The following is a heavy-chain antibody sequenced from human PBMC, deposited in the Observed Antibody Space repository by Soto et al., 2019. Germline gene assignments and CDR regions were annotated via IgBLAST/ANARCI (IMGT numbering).Heavy chain of an antibody. CDR1: GYSFTSYW. Sequence: GESLKISCKGSGYSFTSYWISWVRQMPGKGPEWMGRIDPSDSYTNYSPSFQGHVTISADKSISTAYLQWSSLKASDTAMYYCARVVPAAIDPVNWFDPWGQGTLVTVSS. CDR2: IDPSDSYT. J-gene: IGHJ5*02. CDR3: ARVVPAAIDPVNWFDP. V-gene: IGHV5-10-1*01. D-gene: IGHD2-2*01.